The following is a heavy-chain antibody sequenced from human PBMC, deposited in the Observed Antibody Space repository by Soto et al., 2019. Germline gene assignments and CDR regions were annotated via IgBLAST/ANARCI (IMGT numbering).Heavy chain of an antibody. Sequence: SETLSLTCTVSGGSISSYYWSWIRQPPGKGLEWIGHIYYSGSTNYNPSLKSRVTISVDTSKNQFSLKLSSVTAADTAVYYCARSSLGRYDFWSGSREDYYYYYMDVWGKGTTVTVSS. D-gene: IGHD3-3*01. CDR2: IYYSGST. V-gene: IGHV4-59*01. CDR1: GGSISSYY. J-gene: IGHJ6*03. CDR3: ARSSLGRYDFWSGSREDYYYYYMDV.